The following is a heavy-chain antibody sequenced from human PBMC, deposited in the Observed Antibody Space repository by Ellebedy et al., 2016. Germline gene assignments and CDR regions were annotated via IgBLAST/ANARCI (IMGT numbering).Heavy chain of an antibody. CDR2: ISSRGTPI. V-gene: IGHV3-48*01. Sequence: GESLKISXTASGFSFSDFSMNWVRQAPGKGLEWVSYISSRGTPIYYADSVKGRFTISRDNAKNSLYLQINSLRAGDTAVYYCARDPGSYYDATDYYYMDVWGKGTTVTVSS. CDR3: ARDPGSYYDATDYYYMDV. J-gene: IGHJ6*03. CDR1: GFSFSDFS. D-gene: IGHD3-22*01.